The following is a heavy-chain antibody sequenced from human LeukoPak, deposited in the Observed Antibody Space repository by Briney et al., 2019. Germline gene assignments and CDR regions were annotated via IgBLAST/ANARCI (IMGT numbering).Heavy chain of an antibody. J-gene: IGHJ6*03. CDR3: ARVREIWFGELVYYMDV. CDR1: GGSISSTTYY. V-gene: IGHV4-39*07. D-gene: IGHD3-10*01. CDR2: IYYSGSA. Sequence: PSDTLSLTCTVSGGSISSTTYYWGWLRLPPGKGLDWIGNIYYSGSAYYNPSLKSRVTISVDTSKNQFSLKLSSVTAADTAVYYCARVREIWFGELVYYMDVWGKGTTVTVSS.